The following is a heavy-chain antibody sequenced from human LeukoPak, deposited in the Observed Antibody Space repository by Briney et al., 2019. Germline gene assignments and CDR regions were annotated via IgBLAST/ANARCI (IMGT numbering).Heavy chain of an antibody. J-gene: IGHJ4*02. V-gene: IGHV4-59*01. Sequence: PSETLSLTCTLSGGSISTYYWSWLRQPPGKGLEWIGYIYHSGSTNYNPSLKSRVTISVDTSKNQFSLKLSSVTAADTAVYYCARGGGYASPIGYWGQGALATVSS. CDR3: ARGGGYASPIGY. CDR1: GGSISTYY. D-gene: IGHD5-12*01. CDR2: IYHSGST.